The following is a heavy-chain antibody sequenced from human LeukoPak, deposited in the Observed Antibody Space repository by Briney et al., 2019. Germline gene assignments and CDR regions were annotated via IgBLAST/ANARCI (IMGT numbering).Heavy chain of an antibody. Sequence: ASVKVSCTVSGYTLTELSMHWVRQAPGKGLEWMGGFDPEDGETIYAQKFQGRVTMTEDTSTDTAYMELSSLRSEDTAVYYCATQMYSSGSYSYYFDYWGQGTLVTVSS. CDR3: ATQMYSSGSYSYYFDY. CDR2: FDPEDGET. CDR1: GYTLTELS. V-gene: IGHV1-24*01. J-gene: IGHJ4*02. D-gene: IGHD3-10*01.